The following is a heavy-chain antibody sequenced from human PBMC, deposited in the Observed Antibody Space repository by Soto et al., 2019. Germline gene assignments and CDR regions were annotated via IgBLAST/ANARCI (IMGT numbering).Heavy chain of an antibody. J-gene: IGHJ6*02. V-gene: IGHV3-23*01. CDR3: ARGGGRFWSAYYMTYYYYGMDV. CDR2: ISDSGGST. CDR1: GFTFSSSA. D-gene: IGHD3-3*01. Sequence: EVQLLESGGGLVQPGGSLRLSCAASGFTFSSSAMSWVRQAPGKGLEWVSVISDSGGSTNYADSVKGRFTISRDNSKNTRYLQMNSLRAEDTAIYYCARGGGRFWSAYYMTYYYYGMDVWGQGTTVTVSS.